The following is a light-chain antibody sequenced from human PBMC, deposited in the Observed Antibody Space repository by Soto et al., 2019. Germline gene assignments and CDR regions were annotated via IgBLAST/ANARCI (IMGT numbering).Light chain of an antibody. CDR1: QSIGTW. Sequence: DIQMTQSPSTLSASVGDRVTITCRASQSIGTWLAWYQQKPGKAPKLLIYKASSLESGVPSRLSGSGSGTEFTLTISRLQPDDFATYYCQQYDTYRTFGQGTKVEIK. J-gene: IGKJ1*01. CDR3: QQYDTYRT. CDR2: KAS. V-gene: IGKV1-5*03.